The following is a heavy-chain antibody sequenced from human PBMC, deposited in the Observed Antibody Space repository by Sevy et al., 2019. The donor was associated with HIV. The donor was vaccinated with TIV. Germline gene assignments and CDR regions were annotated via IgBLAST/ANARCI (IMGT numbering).Heavy chain of an antibody. V-gene: IGHV3-23*01. CDR3: SKRRVQSGLSGGGANYGMDV. J-gene: IGHJ6*02. CDR1: GFPFSNFA. CDR2: LIGGGSRT. D-gene: IGHD2-8*02. Sequence: GGSLRLSCAASGFPFSNFAMSWVRQAPGKGLEWVSTLIGGGSRTYYADSVTGRFNISRDNSRNTLYLLMNSLRAEDTAIYYCSKRRVQSGLSGGGANYGMDVCGRGTTVTVSS.